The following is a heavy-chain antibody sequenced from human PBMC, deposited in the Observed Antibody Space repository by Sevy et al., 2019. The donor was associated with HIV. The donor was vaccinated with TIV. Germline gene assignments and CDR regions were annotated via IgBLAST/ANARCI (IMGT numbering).Heavy chain of an antibody. CDR2: ISYDGSNK. Sequence: GGSQRLSCAASGFTFSSYGIHWVRQAPGKGLEWVAVISYDGSNKYYADSVKGRFTISRDNSKNTLYLQMNSLRAEDTAVYYCAIYGSGSYSGGVFDYWGQGTLVTVSS. V-gene: IGHV3-30*03. CDR3: AIYGSGSYSGGVFDY. D-gene: IGHD3-10*01. J-gene: IGHJ4*02. CDR1: GFTFSSYG.